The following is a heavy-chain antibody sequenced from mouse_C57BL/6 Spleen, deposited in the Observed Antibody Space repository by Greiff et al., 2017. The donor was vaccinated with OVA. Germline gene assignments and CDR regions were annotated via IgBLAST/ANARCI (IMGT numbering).Heavy chain of an antibody. D-gene: IGHD2-12*01. Sequence: VQLQQPGAELVRPGSSVKLSCKASGYTFTSYWMDWVKQRPGQGLEWIGNIYPSDSETHYNQKFKDKATLTVDKSSSTAYMQLSSLTSEDSAVYYCAKSYSHWYFDVWGTGTTVTVSS. J-gene: IGHJ1*03. CDR2: IYPSDSET. CDR1: GYTFTSYW. CDR3: AKSYSHWYFDV. V-gene: IGHV1-61*01.